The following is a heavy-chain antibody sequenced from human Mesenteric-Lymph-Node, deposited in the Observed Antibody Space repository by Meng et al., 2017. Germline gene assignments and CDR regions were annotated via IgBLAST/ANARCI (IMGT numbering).Heavy chain of an antibody. CDR2: VNPSRDYT. D-gene: IGHD3-22*01. J-gene: IGHJ4*02. CDR1: GYSFSNYY. Sequence: ASVKVSCKASGYSFSNYYMYWVRQAPGQGLEWMGLVNPSRDYTYYAQKFQGRLTMTRDTSTSTVYMELSRLRSDDTAVYYCARGYYYDSSGHNFDYWGQGTLVTVSS. V-gene: IGHV1-46*01. CDR3: ARGYYYDSSGHNFDY.